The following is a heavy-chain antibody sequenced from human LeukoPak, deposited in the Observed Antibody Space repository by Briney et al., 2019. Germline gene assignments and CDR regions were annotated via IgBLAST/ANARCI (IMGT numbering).Heavy chain of an antibody. CDR3: TRQTTVTMYYFDY. V-gene: IGHV3-49*03. Sequence: GSLRLSCTASGFTFGDYAMSWFRQAPGKGLEWVGFIRSKAYGGTTEYAASVKGRFTISRDDSKSIAYLQMNSLKTEDTAVYYCTRQTTVTMYYFDYWGQGTLVTVSS. J-gene: IGHJ4*02. CDR2: IRSKAYGGTT. D-gene: IGHD4-17*01. CDR1: GFTFGDYA.